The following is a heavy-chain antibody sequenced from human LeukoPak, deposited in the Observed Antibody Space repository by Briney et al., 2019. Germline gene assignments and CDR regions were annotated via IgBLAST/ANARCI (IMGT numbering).Heavy chain of an antibody. D-gene: IGHD6-19*01. CDR3: ARDLIAVAGTPQGCFDY. CDR1: GGTVSSYA. J-gene: IGHJ4*02. Sequence: ASVKVSCKASGGTVSSYAISWVRQAPGQGLEWMGGIIPIFGTANYAQKFQGRVTITADESTSTAYMELSSLRSEDTAVYYCARDLIAVAGTPQGCFDYWGQGTLVTVSS. V-gene: IGHV1-69*13. CDR2: IIPIFGTA.